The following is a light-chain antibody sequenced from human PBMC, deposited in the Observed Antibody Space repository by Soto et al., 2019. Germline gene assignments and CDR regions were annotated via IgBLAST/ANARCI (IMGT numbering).Light chain of an antibody. J-gene: IGKJ4*01. CDR2: DAS. CDR3: QQRANLVT. V-gene: IGKV3-11*01. Sequence: EIVLTQSPATLSLSPGERATLSCRASQSVSNYLAWYQQKAGQAPRLLIYDASNRATGIPARFSGSGSGTDFTLTIISLEPEDCAVYYCQQRANLVTFGGGTKVEIK. CDR1: QSVSNY.